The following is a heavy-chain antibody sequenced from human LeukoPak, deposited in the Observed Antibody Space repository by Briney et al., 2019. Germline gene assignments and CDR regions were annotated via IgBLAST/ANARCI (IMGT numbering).Heavy chain of an antibody. CDR2: INPDGSNT. V-gene: IGHV3-74*01. D-gene: IGHD3-10*01. CDR3: AKNLHYGSADY. Sequence: GGSLRLSCAASGFTFSNYWMHWVRQDPGKGLVWVSYINPDGSNTNYADSVKGRFTISRDNAKNALYLQMNSLRAEDTAVYYCAKNLHYGSADYWGQGTLVTVSS. J-gene: IGHJ4*02. CDR1: GFTFSNYW.